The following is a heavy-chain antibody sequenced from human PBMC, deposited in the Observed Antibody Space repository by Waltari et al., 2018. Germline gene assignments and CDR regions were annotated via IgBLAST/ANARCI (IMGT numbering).Heavy chain of an antibody. J-gene: IGHJ5*02. CDR1: GYSISSGYY. V-gene: IGHV4-38-2*01. D-gene: IGHD4-4*01. Sequence: QVQLQESGPGLVKPSETLSLTCAVSGYSISSGYYWGWIRQPPGKGLEWIGSIYNSGSTSDNPSLKSRVTIAVDTSKNQFSLKLSSVTAADTAVYYCARPMTTVNGWFDPWGQGTLVTVSS. CDR3: ARPMTTVNGWFDP. CDR2: IYNSGST.